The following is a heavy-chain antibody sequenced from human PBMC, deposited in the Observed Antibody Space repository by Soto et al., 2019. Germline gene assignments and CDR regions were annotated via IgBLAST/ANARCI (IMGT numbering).Heavy chain of an antibody. CDR1: GFSFSNYA. D-gene: IGHD6-19*01. V-gene: IGHV3-23*01. CDR2: ISGSGAIT. Sequence: EVQLLESGGGLVQPGGSLRLSCAASGFSFSNYAMSWVRQAPGKGLEWVSGISGSGAITYYADAVKGRFTISRDNSMNTLTLQMNSLRAEDTAVYYCAKAPYSSGWSIDYWGQGTLVSVSS. J-gene: IGHJ4*02. CDR3: AKAPYSSGWSIDY.